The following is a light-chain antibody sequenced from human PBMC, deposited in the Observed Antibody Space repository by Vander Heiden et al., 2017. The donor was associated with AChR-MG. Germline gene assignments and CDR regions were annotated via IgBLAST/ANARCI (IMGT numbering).Light chain of an antibody. Sequence: DIQMTQSPPSLSASVGDRVTFSCRASQDISKSIVWYQQKPGKGPKLLVYAASILESGVPSRFSGSGSGTDYTLTISSLQPEDFAIYYCQEYDSSPYTFGQGTKLEI. V-gene: IGKV1-NL1*01. CDR1: QDISKS. J-gene: IGKJ2*01. CDR3: QEYDSSPYT. CDR2: AAS.